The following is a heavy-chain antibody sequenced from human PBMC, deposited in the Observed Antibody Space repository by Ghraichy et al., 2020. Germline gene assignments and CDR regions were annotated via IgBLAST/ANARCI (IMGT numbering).Heavy chain of an antibody. J-gene: IGHJ6*02. CDR3: ARDLGMVRGVFISNGGSLYYVMDV. CDR1: GFTFSDYY. D-gene: IGHD3-10*01. Sequence: GGSLRLSCAASGFTFSDYYMTWIRQAPGKGLEWISYISSSGSSIYYADSVKGRFTISRDNAKNSLYLQMNSLRAEDTAVYYCARDLGMVRGVFISNGGSLYYVMDVWGQGTTVTVSS. V-gene: IGHV3-11*01. CDR2: ISSSGSSI.